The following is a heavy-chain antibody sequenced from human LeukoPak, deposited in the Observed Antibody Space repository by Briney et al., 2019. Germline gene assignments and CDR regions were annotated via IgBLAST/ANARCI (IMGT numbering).Heavy chain of an antibody. V-gene: IGHV3-30*18. CDR2: ISHDGGRK. D-gene: IGHD3-3*01. CDR3: VKDRFLEAYGMEL. CDR1: GFTFNSYG. Sequence: GRSLRLSCVASGFTFNSYGMHWVRQAPGKGLEWVAVISHDGGRKYYADSVKGRFTISRDGSKNTLYLQMNGLRAEDTAVYYGVKDRFLEAYGMELWGQGTTVTVSS. J-gene: IGHJ6*02.